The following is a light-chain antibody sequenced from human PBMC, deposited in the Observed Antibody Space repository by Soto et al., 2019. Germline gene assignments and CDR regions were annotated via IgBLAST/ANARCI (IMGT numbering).Light chain of an antibody. CDR2: KAS. J-gene: IGKJ4*01. CDR3: QQYGSSPLT. Sequence: IQMTQSPSTLSASVGDTVTVTCRASQSVSGWLAWYQQKPGKAPKLLIYKASSLESGVPSRFSGSGSGTDFTLTISRLEPEDSAVYYCQQYGSSPLTFGGGTKVDIK. V-gene: IGKV1-5*03. CDR1: QSVSGW.